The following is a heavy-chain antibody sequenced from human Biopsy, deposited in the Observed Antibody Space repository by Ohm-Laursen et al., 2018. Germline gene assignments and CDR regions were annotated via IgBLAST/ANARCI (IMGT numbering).Heavy chain of an antibody. CDR1: GNTFATYH. CDR2: ISPSGATT. D-gene: IGHD5-24*01. Sequence: GASVKVSCKASGNTFATYHIHWVRQAPGQGLEWMGVISPSGATTSFSQKFQGRITMTRDTSTGTVYMDLNSLGSEDTAVYYCARAGVGSDGTDSYHYGMDVWGPGTTVTVSS. J-gene: IGHJ6*02. CDR3: ARAGVGSDGTDSYHYGMDV. V-gene: IGHV1-46*01.